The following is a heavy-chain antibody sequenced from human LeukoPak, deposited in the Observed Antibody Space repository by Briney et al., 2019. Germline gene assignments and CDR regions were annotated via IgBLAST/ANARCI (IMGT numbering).Heavy chain of an antibody. D-gene: IGHD1-26*01. CDR2: FGGSGNT. J-gene: IGHJ3*02. CDR3: ASRVGAKAFDI. CDR1: GFTFSSYA. V-gene: IGHV3-23*01. Sequence: GGSLRLSCTASGFTFSSYAMSWVRQAPGKGLEWVSTFGGSGNTYYADSIKGRFTISRDNSKNTLCLQMNSLRAEDTAVYYCASRVGAKAFDIWGLGTMVTVS.